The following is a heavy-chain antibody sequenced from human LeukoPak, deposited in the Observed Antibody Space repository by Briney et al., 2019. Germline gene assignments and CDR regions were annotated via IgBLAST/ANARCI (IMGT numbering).Heavy chain of an antibody. CDR1: GGSITSYY. V-gene: IGHV4-59*08. CDR3: ARRTGSGYDGGEFDY. J-gene: IGHJ4*02. D-gene: IGHD5-12*01. CDR2: IYYSGST. Sequence: PSETLSLTCTVSGGSITSYYWNWIRQPRGKGLEWIGYIYYSGSTNYNPSLKGRVTISVDTSKNQFSLRLTSVTAADTAVYYCARRTGSGYDGGEFDYWGQGTLVTVSS.